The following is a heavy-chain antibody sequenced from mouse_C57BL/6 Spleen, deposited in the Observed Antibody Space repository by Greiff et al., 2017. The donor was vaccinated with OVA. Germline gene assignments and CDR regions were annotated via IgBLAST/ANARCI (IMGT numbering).Heavy chain of an antibody. D-gene: IGHD1-1*01. J-gene: IGHJ1*03. V-gene: IGHV5-2*01. CDR3: ARHGNYGSSRGYFDV. CDR1: EYEFPSHD. CDR2: INSDGGST. Sequence: EVKLVESGGGLVQPGESLKLSCESNEYEFPSHDMSWVRKTPEKRLELVAAINSDGGSTYYPDTMERRFIISRDNTKKTLYLQMSSRRAEDAALYDCARHGNYGSSRGYFDVWGTGTTVTVSS.